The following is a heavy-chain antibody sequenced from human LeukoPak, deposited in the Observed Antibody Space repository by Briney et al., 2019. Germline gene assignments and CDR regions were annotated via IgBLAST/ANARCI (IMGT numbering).Heavy chain of an antibody. D-gene: IGHD3-16*02. Sequence: SETLSLTCAVHGGSFSGYYWSWIRQPPGKGLEWIGEINHSGSTNYNPSLKSRVTISVDTSKNQFSLKLSSVTAADTAVYYCARVRYYDYVRGSYPESYYYYGMDVWGKGTTVTVSS. CDR3: ARVRYYDYVRGSYPESYYYYGMDV. CDR2: INHSGST. J-gene: IGHJ6*04. V-gene: IGHV4-34*01. CDR1: GGSFSGYY.